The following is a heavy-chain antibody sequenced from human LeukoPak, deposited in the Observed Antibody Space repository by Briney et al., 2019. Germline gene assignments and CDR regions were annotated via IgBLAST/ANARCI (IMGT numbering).Heavy chain of an antibody. J-gene: IGHJ4*02. Sequence: ASVKVSCKASGYTFTGYYMHWVRQAPGQGLEWMGGIIPIFGTANYAQKFQGRVTITADESTSTAYMELSSLRSEDTAVYYCARDGYYYDSSGYYTIWGQGTLVTVSS. CDR3: ARDGYYYDSSGYYTI. CDR1: GYTFTGYY. D-gene: IGHD3-22*01. V-gene: IGHV1-69*13. CDR2: IIPIFGTA.